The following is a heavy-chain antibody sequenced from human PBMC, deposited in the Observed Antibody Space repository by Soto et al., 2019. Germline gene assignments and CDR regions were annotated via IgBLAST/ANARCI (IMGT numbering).Heavy chain of an antibody. J-gene: IGHJ4*02. CDR1: GFTFTDHY. Sequence: QVQLVESGGGLVKPGGTLRLSCTASGFTFTDHYMTWVRQAPGKGLEWVSYINSGGRNIYYGDSVRGRFTIARDNANNSVYLQMSSLRAEDTAIYYCARDMRGANWGQGTLVSVSS. D-gene: IGHD3-10*01. V-gene: IGHV3-11*01. CDR3: ARDMRGAN. CDR2: INSGGRNI.